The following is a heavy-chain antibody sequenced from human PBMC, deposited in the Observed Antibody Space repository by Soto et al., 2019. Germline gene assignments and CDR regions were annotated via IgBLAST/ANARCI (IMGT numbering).Heavy chain of an antibody. CDR3: ARVVRYYDSSGYLCPWFDP. V-gene: IGHV1-18*01. D-gene: IGHD3-22*01. J-gene: IGHJ5*02. CDR2: ISAYNGNT. CDR1: GYTFTSYG. Sequence: ASVKVSCKASGYTFTSYGISWVRQAPGQGLEWMGWISAYNGNTNYAQKLQGRVTMTTDTSTSTAYMELRSLSADDTAVYYCARVVRYYDSSGYLCPWFDPWGQGTLVTVSS.